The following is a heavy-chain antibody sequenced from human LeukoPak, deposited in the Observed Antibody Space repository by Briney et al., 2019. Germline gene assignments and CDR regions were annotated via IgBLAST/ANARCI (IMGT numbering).Heavy chain of an antibody. CDR2: IYHSGST. J-gene: IGHJ5*02. Sequence: SETLSLTCTVSGGSISSGGYYWSWIRQPPGKGLEWIGYIYHSGSTYYNPSLKSRVTISVDRSKNQFSLKLSSVTAADTAVYYCARHSIDVSPLVATLTWFDPWGQGTLVTVSS. V-gene: IGHV4-30-2*01. CDR3: ARHSIDVSPLVATLTWFDP. D-gene: IGHD1-26*01. CDR1: GGSISSGGYY.